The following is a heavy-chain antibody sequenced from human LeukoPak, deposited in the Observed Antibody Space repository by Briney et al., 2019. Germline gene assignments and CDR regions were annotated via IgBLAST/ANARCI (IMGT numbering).Heavy chain of an antibody. CDR2: ISSSSSYI. Sequence: GGSLRLSCAASGFTFSSYSMNWVRQAPGKGLEWVSSISSSSSYIYYADSVKGRLTISRDNAKNSLYLQMNSLRAEDTAVYYCATRDGENYYGSGSYPSELDYWGQGTLVTVSS. D-gene: IGHD3-10*01. CDR1: GFTFSSYS. V-gene: IGHV3-21*01. CDR3: ATRDGENYYGSGSYPSELDY. J-gene: IGHJ4*02.